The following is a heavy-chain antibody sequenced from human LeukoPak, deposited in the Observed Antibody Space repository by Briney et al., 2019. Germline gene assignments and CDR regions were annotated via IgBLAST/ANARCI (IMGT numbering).Heavy chain of an antibody. CDR2: IRLDGGHK. J-gene: IGHJ4*02. D-gene: IGHD5-18*01. CDR3: TKVGNGYTADY. CDR1: GFTFSNHG. V-gene: IGHV3-30*02. Sequence: GGSLRLSCAASGFTFSNHGMHWVRQAPGKGLEWVTFIRLDGGHKYYADSVKGRFTISRDNSKNTLHLQMNSLSAEDTAVYYCTKVGNGYTADYWGQGTLVTVSS.